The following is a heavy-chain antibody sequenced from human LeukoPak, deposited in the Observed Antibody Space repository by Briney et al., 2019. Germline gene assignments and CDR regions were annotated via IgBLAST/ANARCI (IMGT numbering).Heavy chain of an antibody. CDR1: GGSLSSGSYY. V-gene: IGHV4-61*02. CDR2: MYSSGST. Sequence: PSETLSLTCTVSGGSLSSGSYYWSWIRQPAGKGLEWIGRMYSSGSTNYNPSLKSRVTISVDTSKNQFSLKLSSVTAADTAVYYCARGTGDSSGPHYFDYWGQGTLVTVSS. CDR3: ARGTGDSSGPHYFDY. D-gene: IGHD3-22*01. J-gene: IGHJ4*02.